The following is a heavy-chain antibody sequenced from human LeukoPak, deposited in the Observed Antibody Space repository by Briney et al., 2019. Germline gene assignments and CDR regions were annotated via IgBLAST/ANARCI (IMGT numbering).Heavy chain of an antibody. Sequence: ASVKVSCKASGYSFTTYYIHWVRQAPGQGLVWMGIISPLGSTTAYAQKFQGRVTMTRDMSTSTVYMELSSLRSEDTAVYYCARGDRLAAFDYWGQGTLVTVSS. J-gene: IGHJ4*02. CDR2: ISPLGSTT. D-gene: IGHD6-13*01. CDR1: GYSFTTYY. CDR3: ARGDRLAAFDY. V-gene: IGHV1-46*01.